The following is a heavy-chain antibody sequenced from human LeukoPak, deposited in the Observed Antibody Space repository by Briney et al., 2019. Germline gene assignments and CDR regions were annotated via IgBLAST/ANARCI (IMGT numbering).Heavy chain of an antibody. CDR1: GFTFSGYG. J-gene: IGHJ4*02. Sequence: LTGGSLRLSCAASGFTFSGYGMSWVRQAPGKGLKWVSAISGSGGSTYYADSVKGRITISRDNSKNTLYLQMNSLRAEDTAVYYCAKGVGYCSGGSCQQFDYWGQGTLVTVSS. D-gene: IGHD2-15*01. V-gene: IGHV3-23*01. CDR3: AKGVGYCSGGSCQQFDY. CDR2: ISGSGGST.